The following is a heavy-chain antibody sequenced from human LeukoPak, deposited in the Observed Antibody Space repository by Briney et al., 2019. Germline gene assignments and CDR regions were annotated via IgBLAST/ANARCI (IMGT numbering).Heavy chain of an antibody. Sequence: GGSLRLSCAASGFTFSSYGMHWVRQDPGKGLEWVAVIWYDGSNKYYADSVKGRFTISRDNSKNTLYLQMNSLRAEDTAVYYCARDWRTTVTTVWYFDLWGRGTLVTVSS. J-gene: IGHJ2*01. CDR1: GFTFSSYG. V-gene: IGHV3-33*01. CDR3: ARDWRTTVTTVWYFDL. D-gene: IGHD4-17*01. CDR2: IWYDGSNK.